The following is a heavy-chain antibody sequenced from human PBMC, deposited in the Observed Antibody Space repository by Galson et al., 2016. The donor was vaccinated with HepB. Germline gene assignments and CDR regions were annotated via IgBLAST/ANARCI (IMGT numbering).Heavy chain of an antibody. CDR1: GFTFSSYA. V-gene: IGHV3-23*01. D-gene: IGHD3-22*01. Sequence: SLRLSCAASGFTFSSYAMSWVRQAPGKGLEWVSAISGSGDRTYYADSVKGRFTIPRDNSKNTLYLQMNSLRAEDTAVYFCAKDWGFWNYDSSGTLDYWGQGTLVTVSS. J-gene: IGHJ4*02. CDR3: AKDWGFWNYDSSGTLDY. CDR2: ISGSGDRT.